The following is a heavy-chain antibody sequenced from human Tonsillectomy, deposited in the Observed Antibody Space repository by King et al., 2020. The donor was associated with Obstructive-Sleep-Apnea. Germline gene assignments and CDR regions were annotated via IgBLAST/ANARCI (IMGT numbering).Heavy chain of an antibody. CDR2: MSGNGVVT. CDR1: GFDFMSYA. J-gene: IGHJ4*02. Sequence: VQLVESGGGLVQPGGSLRLSCSASGFDFMSYALNWVRQAPGKGLEYVSGMSGNGVVTYYADSVKGRFTISRDSSKNTLYLQMSSLRTEDTAVYYCVPSGTGPTVTHQWGLGTLVTVSS. D-gene: IGHD4-17*01. CDR3: VPSGTGPTVTHQ. V-gene: IGHV3-64D*09.